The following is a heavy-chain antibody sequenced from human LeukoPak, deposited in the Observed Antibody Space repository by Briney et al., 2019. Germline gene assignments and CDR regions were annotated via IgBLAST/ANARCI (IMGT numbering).Heavy chain of an antibody. CDR3: ARGLQQQLGWFDP. D-gene: IGHD6-13*01. V-gene: IGHV3-53*04. J-gene: IGHJ5*02. CDR1: GFTVSNNY. CDR2: IYSGGGT. Sequence: PGGSLRLSCSASGFTVSNNYMSWVRQAPGKGLEWVSTIYSGGGTNYADSVKGRFTISRNNSKNTLYLQMSSLRPDDTAVYYCARGLQQQLGWFDPWGQGTLVTVSS.